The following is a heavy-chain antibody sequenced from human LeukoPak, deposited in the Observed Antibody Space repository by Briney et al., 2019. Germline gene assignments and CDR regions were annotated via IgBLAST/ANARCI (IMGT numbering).Heavy chain of an antibody. CDR3: AKEFPWALMTFDY. CDR1: GIGFNNYW. V-gene: IGHV3-74*01. Sequence: GGSLRLSCAASGIGFNNYWMHWVRHAPGKGLVWVSRVNSDGSSTVYADSVKGRFTISRDNSKNTLYLQMNSLRAEDTAVYYCAKEFPWALMTFDYWGQGTLVTVSS. J-gene: IGHJ4*02. D-gene: IGHD7-27*01. CDR2: VNSDGSST.